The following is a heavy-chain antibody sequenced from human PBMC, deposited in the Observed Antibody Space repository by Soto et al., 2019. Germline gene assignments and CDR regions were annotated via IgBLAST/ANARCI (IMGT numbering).Heavy chain of an antibody. V-gene: IGHV4-4*02. Sequence: SETLSLTCAVSGGSISTSNWWSWVRQPPGEGPEWIGSIYHTGNAYYNPSLKSRVTISVDTSKNQFSLKLTSVTAADAALYYCARDFFDSSDYTTTWFDPWGQGTLVTVSS. CDR1: GGSISTSNW. J-gene: IGHJ5*02. CDR3: ARDFFDSSDYTTTWFDP. D-gene: IGHD3-22*01. CDR2: IYHTGNA.